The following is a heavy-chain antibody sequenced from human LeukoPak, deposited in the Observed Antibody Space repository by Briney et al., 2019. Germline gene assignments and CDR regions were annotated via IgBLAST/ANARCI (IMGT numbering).Heavy chain of an antibody. CDR2: IKQDGSEK. J-gene: IGHJ6*02. CDR3: ANWAGSGPLNYYYYGMDV. CDR1: GFTFSSYW. Sequence: GGSLRLSCAASGFTFSSYWMSWVRQAPGKGLEWVANIKQDGSEKYYVDSVKGRFTISRDNSKNTLYLQMNSLRAEDTAVYYCANWAGSGPLNYYYYGMDVWGQGTTVTVSS. D-gene: IGHD3-10*01. V-gene: IGHV3-7*01.